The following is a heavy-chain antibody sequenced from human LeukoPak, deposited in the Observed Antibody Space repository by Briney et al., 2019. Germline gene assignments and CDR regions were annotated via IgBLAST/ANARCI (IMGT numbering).Heavy chain of an antibody. V-gene: IGHV1-2*02. J-gene: IGHJ5*02. D-gene: IGHD4-17*01. CDR1: GYTFTSYD. Sequence: ASVKVSCKASGYTFTSYDINWVRQATGQRLEWMGWINPNSGGTNYAQKFQGKVTMTRDTSISTAYMELSRLRSDDTAVYYCARDSSGDYVLLRWFDPWGQGTLVTVSS. CDR3: ARDSSGDYVLLRWFDP. CDR2: INPNSGGT.